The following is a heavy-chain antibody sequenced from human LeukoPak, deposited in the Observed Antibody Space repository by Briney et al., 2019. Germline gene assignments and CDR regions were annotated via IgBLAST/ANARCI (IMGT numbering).Heavy chain of an antibody. D-gene: IGHD6-19*01. CDR3: ARGAVAGAGYFDY. CDR1: GYTVTSYA. J-gene: IGHJ4*02. CDR2: INAGNGNT. Sequence: ASVKVSCKASGYTVTSYAMHGVRQAPGQRLEWMGWINAGNGNTKYSQKFQGRVTITRDTSANTAYMELSSLRSEDTAAYYCARGAVAGAGYFDYWGQGTLVTVSS. V-gene: IGHV1-3*01.